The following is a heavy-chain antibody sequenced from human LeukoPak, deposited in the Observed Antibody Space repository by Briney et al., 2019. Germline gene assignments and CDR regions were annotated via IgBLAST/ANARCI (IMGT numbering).Heavy chain of an antibody. Sequence: PAETLSLTCTVSGGSISNSFWSWIRQPAGKGLEWIGRIYSTGATNYSTSLKSRVTMSIDTSKNQFSLRLTSVAAADTAVYYCARGPYCGGDCHFDSWGQGTLVTVSS. CDR3: ARGPYCGGDCHFDS. J-gene: IGHJ4*02. V-gene: IGHV4-4*07. D-gene: IGHD2-21*02. CDR1: GGSISNSF. CDR2: IYSTGAT.